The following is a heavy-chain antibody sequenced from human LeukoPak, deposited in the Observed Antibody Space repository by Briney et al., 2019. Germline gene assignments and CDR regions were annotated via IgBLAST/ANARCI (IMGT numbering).Heavy chain of an antibody. CDR1: GFPFSSYW. D-gene: IGHD5-12*01. J-gene: IGHJ6*02. V-gene: IGHV3-23*01. CDR3: ANGGLYYYYGMDV. Sequence: PGGSLRLSCVASGFPFSSYWMTWVRQAPGKGLEWVSAISGNGGNTYYADSVKGRFTISRDNSKNTLYLQMNSLRAEDTAVYYCANGGLYYYYGMDVWGQGTTVTVSS. CDR2: ISGNGGNT.